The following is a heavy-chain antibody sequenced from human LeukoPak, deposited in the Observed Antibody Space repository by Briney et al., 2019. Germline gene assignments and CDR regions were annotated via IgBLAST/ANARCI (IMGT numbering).Heavy chain of an antibody. Sequence: GGSLRLSCAASGFTVSSTYMSWVRQAPGKGLEWVSVIYTGGSTYYADSVKGRFTISRDNSKNTLYLQMNSLRAEDTAVYYCAKEGTTIVVVDAFDIWAKGPRSPSPQ. D-gene: IGHD3-22*01. CDR3: AKEGTTIVVVDAFDI. V-gene: IGHV3-53*01. CDR1: GFTVSSTY. CDR2: IYTGGST. J-gene: IGHJ3*02.